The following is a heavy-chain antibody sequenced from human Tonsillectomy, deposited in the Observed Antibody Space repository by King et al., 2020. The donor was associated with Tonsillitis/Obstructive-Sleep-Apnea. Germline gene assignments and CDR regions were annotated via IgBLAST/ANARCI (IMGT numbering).Heavy chain of an antibody. CDR3: ARDSESRYCSSTSCNWFDP. CDR1: GGSISSYY. J-gene: IGHJ5*02. Sequence: VQLQESGPGLVKPSETLSLTCTVSGGSISSYYWSWIRQPAGKGLEWIGRIYTSGSTNYNPSLKSRVTMSVDTSKNQFSLKLSSVTAAAPAVYYFARDSESRYCSSTSCNWFDPWGQGTLVTVSS. D-gene: IGHD2-2*01. V-gene: IGHV4-4*07. CDR2: IYTSGST.